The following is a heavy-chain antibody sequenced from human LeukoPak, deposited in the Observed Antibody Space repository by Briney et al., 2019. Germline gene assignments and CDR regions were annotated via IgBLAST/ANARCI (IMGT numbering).Heavy chain of an antibody. V-gene: IGHV3-49*04. Sequence: PGGSLRLSCTASGFTFGDYAMSWVRQAPGKGLEWVGFIRSKAYGGTTEYAASVKGRFTISRDDSKSIAYLQMNSLKTEDTAVYYCTRALRPSDAFDIWGQGTMVTVSS. CDR1: GFTFGDYA. CDR2: IRSKAYGGTT. CDR3: TRALRPSDAFDI. J-gene: IGHJ3*02.